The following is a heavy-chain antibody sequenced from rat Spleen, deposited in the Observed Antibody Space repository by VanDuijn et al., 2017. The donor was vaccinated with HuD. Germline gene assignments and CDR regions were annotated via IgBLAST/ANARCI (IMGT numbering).Heavy chain of an antibody. D-gene: IGHD1-9*01. V-gene: IGHV5-25*01. CDR1: GFTFSDYY. J-gene: IGHJ4*01. CDR3: ARHPQYYVYKGGVMDA. CDR2: ISPSGGST. Sequence: EVQLVESDGGLVQPGRSLKLSCAASGFTFSDYYMAWVRQAPTKGLEWVASISPSGGSTYYPDSVKGRFTISRDNAKSTLYLQMNSLKSEDTATYYFARHPQYYVYKGGVMDAWGQGASVTVSS.